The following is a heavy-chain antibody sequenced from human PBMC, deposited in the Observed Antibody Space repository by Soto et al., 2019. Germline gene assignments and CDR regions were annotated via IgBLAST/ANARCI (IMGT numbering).Heavy chain of an antibody. V-gene: IGHV1-18*01. CDR2: ISAYNGNT. CDR3: ARDHRSAILTFDY. Sequence: ASVKVSCKASGYSFTTYAMHWVRQAPGQGLEWMGWISAYNGNTNYAQKFQGRVTMTTDTSTSTAYMELRSLRSDDTAVYYCARDHRSAILTFDYWGQGTLVTVSS. J-gene: IGHJ4*02. CDR1: GYSFTTYA.